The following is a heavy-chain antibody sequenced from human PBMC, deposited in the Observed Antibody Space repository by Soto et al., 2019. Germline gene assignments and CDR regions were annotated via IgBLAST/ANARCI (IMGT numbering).Heavy chain of an antibody. D-gene: IGHD3-16*01. Sequence: QLQMQESGSGLVKPSQTLSLTCTVSGGSISSGGYSWSWIRQTPGKGLEWIGYIYPTGKTYYNPSLENRATLSIDTSQNQFSLQLTSVTAADTAVYYCARAPPGPAPRWGVWGHGTTVTVPS. CDR3: ARAPPGPAPRWGV. CDR1: GGSISSGGYS. V-gene: IGHV4-30-2*01. J-gene: IGHJ6*02. CDR2: IYPTGKT.